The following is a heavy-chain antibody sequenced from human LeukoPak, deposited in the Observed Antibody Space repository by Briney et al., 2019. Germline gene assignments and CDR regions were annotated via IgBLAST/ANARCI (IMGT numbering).Heavy chain of an antibody. Sequence: GRSLKLSCEPSGFPFSSYWMTWVRQATGKGLEWVAVISYDGSNKYYADSVKGRFTISRDNSKNTLYLQMNSLRAEDTAVYYCARGARYCSGGSCYPGAFDYWGQGTLVTVSS. D-gene: IGHD2-15*01. CDR1: GFPFSSYW. CDR3: ARGARYCSGGSCYPGAFDY. J-gene: IGHJ4*02. V-gene: IGHV3-30*03. CDR2: ISYDGSNK.